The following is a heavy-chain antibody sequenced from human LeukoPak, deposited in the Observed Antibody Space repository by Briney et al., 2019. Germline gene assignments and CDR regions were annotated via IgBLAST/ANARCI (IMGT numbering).Heavy chain of an antibody. V-gene: IGHV3-21*01. D-gene: IGHD2-15*01. CDR2: ISSSSSYI. CDR1: GFTFSSYS. Sequence: GGSLRLSCAASGFTFSSYSMNWVRQAPGKGLEWVSSISSSSSYIYYADSGKGRFTISRDNAKNSLYLQMNSLRAEDTAVYYCARWHCSGGSCYSGLDYWGQGTLVTVSS. J-gene: IGHJ4*02. CDR3: ARWHCSGGSCYSGLDY.